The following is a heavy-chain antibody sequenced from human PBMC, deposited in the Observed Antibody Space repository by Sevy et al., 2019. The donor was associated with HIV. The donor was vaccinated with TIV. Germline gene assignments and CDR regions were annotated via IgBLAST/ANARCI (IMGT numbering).Heavy chain of an antibody. Sequence: ASVKVSCKASDYTFTSYGISWVRQAPGQGLEWMGWIITYNGNTKYAQKFQGRVTMTTDTSTSTAYMELRRWRSDDTAVYYCAGGGWGETVFDYWGQGTLVTVSS. V-gene: IGHV1-18*01. CDR2: IITYNGNT. D-gene: IGHD3-16*01. J-gene: IGHJ4*02. CDR1: DYTFTSYG. CDR3: AGGGWGETVFDY.